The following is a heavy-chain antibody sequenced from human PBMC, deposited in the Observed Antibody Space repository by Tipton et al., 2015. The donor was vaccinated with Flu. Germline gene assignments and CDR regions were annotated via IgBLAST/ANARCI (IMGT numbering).Heavy chain of an antibody. CDR2: IYYSGST. V-gene: IGHV4-39*07. CDR3: ARLRANYYDSSGYSDY. J-gene: IGHJ4*02. D-gene: IGHD3-22*01. CDR1: GGSISSSSYY. Sequence: TLSLTCTVSGGSISSSSYYWGWIRQPPGKGLEWIGSIYYSGSTYYNPSLKSRVTISVDTSKKQFSLKLSSVTAADTAVYYCARLRANYYDSSGYSDYWGQGTLGTVSS.